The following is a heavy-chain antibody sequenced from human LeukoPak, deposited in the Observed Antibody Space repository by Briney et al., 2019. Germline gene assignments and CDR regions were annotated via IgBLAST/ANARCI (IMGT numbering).Heavy chain of an antibody. D-gene: IGHD3-10*01. J-gene: IGHJ5*02. V-gene: IGHV1-69*06. CDR2: IIPIFGTA. CDR1: GGTFSSYA. CDR3: ARDLSMVRGARYRPYNWFGP. Sequence: VASVKVSCKASGGTFSSYAISWVRQAPGQGLEWMGGIIPIFGTANYAQKFQGRVTITADKSTSTAYMELSSLRSEDTAVYYCARDLSMVRGARYRPYNWFGPWGQGTLVTVSS.